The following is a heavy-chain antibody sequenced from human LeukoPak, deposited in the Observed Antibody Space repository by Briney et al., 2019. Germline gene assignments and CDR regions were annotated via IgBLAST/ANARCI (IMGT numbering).Heavy chain of an antibody. D-gene: IGHD2-15*01. Sequence: PSDTLSLTCTVSGGSTTSSGFYWGWIRQPPGKGLEWIGNIYYGGSAYYNPSLKSRVTISVDTSKNQFSLKLSSVTAADTAVYYCARQPNIVVVDNWFDPWGQGTLAAVSS. CDR2: IYYGGSA. V-gene: IGHV4-39*07. J-gene: IGHJ5*02. CDR1: GGSTTSSGFY. CDR3: ARQPNIVVVDNWFDP.